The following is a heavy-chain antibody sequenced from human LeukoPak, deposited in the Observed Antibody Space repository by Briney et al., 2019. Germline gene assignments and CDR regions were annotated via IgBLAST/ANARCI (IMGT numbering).Heavy chain of an antibody. CDR3: ARDWGTSSLYLVN. CDR2: IQNDGNNK. Sequence: GGSLRLSCAASGFTFSSNGMHWVRQAPGKGLEWVAFIQNDGNNKKYADSVKGRFTIYRDNSKNTLYLQMNSLRVEDTAVYYCARDWGTSSLYLVNWGQGTLVTVSS. CDR1: GFTFSSNG. D-gene: IGHD3-16*01. V-gene: IGHV3-30*02. J-gene: IGHJ4*02.